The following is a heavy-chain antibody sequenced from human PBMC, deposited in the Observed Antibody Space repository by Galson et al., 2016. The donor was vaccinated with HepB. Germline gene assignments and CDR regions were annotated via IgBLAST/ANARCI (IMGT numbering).Heavy chain of an antibody. CDR3: ARQGYNILTGYINYFDY. V-gene: IGHV4-39*01. CDR2: INHSGKT. J-gene: IGHJ4*02. CDR1: GGSIRSSSYY. Sequence: SETLSLTCSVSGGSIRSSSYYWGWIRQPPGKGLEWIGNINHSGKTFYNPSLMSRVTMSVHTSKNQFSLKLSSVTAADTAMYYCARQGYNILTGYINYFDYWGQGTLVTVSS. D-gene: IGHD3-9*01.